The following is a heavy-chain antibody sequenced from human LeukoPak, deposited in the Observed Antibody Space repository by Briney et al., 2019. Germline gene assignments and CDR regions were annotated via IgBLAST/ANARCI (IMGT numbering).Heavy chain of an antibody. CDR3: AGEANGSGSRKAYYYYYYMDV. CDR2: IYTSGST. J-gene: IGHJ6*03. CDR1: GGSISSGSYY. Sequence: PSETLSLTCTVSGGSISSGSYYWSWIRQPAGKGLEWIGRIYTSGSTNYNPSLKSRVTISVDTSKNQFSLKLSSVTAADTAVYYCAGEANGSGSRKAYYYYYYMDVWGKGTTVTVSS. D-gene: IGHD3-10*01. V-gene: IGHV4-61*02.